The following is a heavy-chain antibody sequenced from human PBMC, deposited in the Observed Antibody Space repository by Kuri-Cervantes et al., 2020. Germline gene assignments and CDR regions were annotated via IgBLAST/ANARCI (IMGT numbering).Heavy chain of an antibody. CDR1: GDSITSRGYH. J-gene: IGHJ4*02. CDR2: INHSGST. D-gene: IGHD5-18*01. CDR3: AADQYSYFEY. V-gene: IGHV4-39*07. Sequence: SETLSLTCSVSGDSITSRGYHWSWIRQPPEKGLEWIGEINHSGSTNYNASLKSRIIISVDTSKNQFSLKLSSVTAADTAIYYCAADQYSYFEYWGQGTLVTVSS.